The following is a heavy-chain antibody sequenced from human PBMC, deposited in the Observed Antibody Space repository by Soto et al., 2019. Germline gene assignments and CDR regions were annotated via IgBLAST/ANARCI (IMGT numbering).Heavy chain of an antibody. D-gene: IGHD4-4*01. CDR1: GFTFSSYA. Sequence: QVQLVESGGGVVQPGRSLRLSCAASGFTFSSYAMHWVRQAPGKGLEWVAVISYDGSNKYYADSVKGRFTISRDNSKNTLYLQMNSLRAEETAVYYCARHLWRNDYNWGYFDLWGRGTLVTVSS. CDR3: ARHLWRNDYNWGYFDL. J-gene: IGHJ2*01. CDR2: ISYDGSNK. V-gene: IGHV3-30-3*01.